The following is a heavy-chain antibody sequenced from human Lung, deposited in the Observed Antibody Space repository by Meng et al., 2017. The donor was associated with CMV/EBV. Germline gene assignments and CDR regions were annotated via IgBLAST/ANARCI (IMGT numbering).Heavy chain of an antibody. V-gene: IGHV4-59*01. D-gene: IGHD3-10*01. CDR1: GGSISSYY. J-gene: IGHJ5*02. CDR3: AHRPHYCASGGPGWFDP. Sequence: SETLSLTCTVSGGSISSYYWSWIRQPPGKGLEWIGYIYYSGSTNYNPSLKSRVTISVDTSKNQVVLTMTNMDPVDTATYYCAHRPHYCASGGPGWFDPWGHGRXVTVSS. CDR2: IYYSGST.